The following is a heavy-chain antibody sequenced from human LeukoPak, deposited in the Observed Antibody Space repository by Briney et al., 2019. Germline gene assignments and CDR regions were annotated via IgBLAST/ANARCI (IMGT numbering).Heavy chain of an antibody. J-gene: IGHJ4*02. Sequence: GASVKVSCKASGYSFTGDYMHWVRQAPGQGLEWMGWINPNSGGTNYAQKFQGRVTMTRDTSISTAYMELSRLRSDDTAVYYCARARLDIAARQRGVFDYWGQGTLVTVSS. D-gene: IGHD6-6*01. CDR2: INPNSGGT. CDR1: GYSFTGDY. CDR3: ARARLDIAARQRGVFDY. V-gene: IGHV1-2*02.